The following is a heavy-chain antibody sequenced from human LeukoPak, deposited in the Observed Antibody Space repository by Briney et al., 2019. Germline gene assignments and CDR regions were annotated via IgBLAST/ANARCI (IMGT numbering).Heavy chain of an antibody. J-gene: IGHJ4*02. Sequence: PGRSLRLSCAASGFTFDDYAMHWVRQAPGKGLEWVSGISWNSGSIGYADSVKGRFTISRDNAKNSVFLQMNNLRVEDTAIYYCARRGYHDSSGYDYWGQGTPVTVSS. CDR3: ARRGYHDSSGYDY. CDR1: GFTFDDYA. V-gene: IGHV3-9*01. CDR2: ISWNSGSI. D-gene: IGHD3-22*01.